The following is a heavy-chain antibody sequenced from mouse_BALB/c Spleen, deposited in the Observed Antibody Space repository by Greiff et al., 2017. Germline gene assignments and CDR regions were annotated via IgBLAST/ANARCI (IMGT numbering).Heavy chain of an antibody. CDR3: ASYYYGYWVE. CDR2: IDPANGNT. CDR1: GFNIKDTY. Sequence: VQLQQSGAELVRPGASVKLSCKASGFNIKDTYMHWVKQRPEQGLEWIGRIDPANGNTIYDPKFQGKATITADTSSNTAYLQLSSLTSEDTAVYYCASYYYGYWVEWGQGTPVTVSA. V-gene: IGHV14-3*02. D-gene: IGHD1-1*02. J-gene: IGHJ3*02.